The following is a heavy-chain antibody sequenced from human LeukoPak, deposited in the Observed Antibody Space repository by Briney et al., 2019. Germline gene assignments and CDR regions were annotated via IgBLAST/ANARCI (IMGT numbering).Heavy chain of an antibody. V-gene: IGHV3-21*04. CDR3: AKVTLYNYGSLDY. D-gene: IGHD5-18*01. CDR1: GFTFSSYS. CDR2: ISSSSSYI. J-gene: IGHJ4*02. Sequence: GGSLRLSCAASGFTFSSYSMNWVRQAPGKGLEWVSSISSSSSYIYYADSVRGRFTISRDNSKNTLYLQMNSLRAEDTAVYYCAKVTLYNYGSLDYWGQGTLVTVSS.